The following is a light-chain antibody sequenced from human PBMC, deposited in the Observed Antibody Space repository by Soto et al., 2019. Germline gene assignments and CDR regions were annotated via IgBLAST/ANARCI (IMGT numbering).Light chain of an antibody. CDR1: QNLHSF. V-gene: IGKV3-11*01. CDR3: QQRTRWPMT. Sequence: EIVLTQSPATLSVSPGERVTLCCRASQNLHSFLNWYQQRPGQAPRPLIYDGSKRAAGVPDRISGDGSVTDYTLTISSLEPEDFAVYYCQQRTRWPMTFGQGTRLEIK. CDR2: DGS. J-gene: IGKJ5*01.